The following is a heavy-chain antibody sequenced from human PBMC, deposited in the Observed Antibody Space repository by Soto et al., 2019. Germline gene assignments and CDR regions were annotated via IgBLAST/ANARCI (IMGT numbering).Heavy chain of an antibody. CDR1: GFTFSSYA. D-gene: IGHD6-13*01. CDR2: ISASGRST. J-gene: IGHJ3*02. V-gene: IGHV3-23*01. CDR3: AKSSTAALDAFDI. Sequence: PGGSLRLSCAASGFTFSSYAMTWARQAPGKGLEWVSAISASGRSTYYADSVKGRFTISRDNSKNTVHLQMISLRAEDTAVYYCAKSSTAALDAFDIWGQGTMVTVSS.